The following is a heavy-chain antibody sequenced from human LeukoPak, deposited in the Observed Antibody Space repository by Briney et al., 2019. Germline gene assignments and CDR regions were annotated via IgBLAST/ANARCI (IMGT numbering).Heavy chain of an antibody. Sequence: PGGSLRLSCAASGFTFRSYWMRWVRQAPGKGLELVANIKQDGSEKNYVDSVKGRFTISRDNAKNSLYLQMNSLRAEDTAVYYCASGLELDYWGQGTLVTVSS. V-gene: IGHV3-7*03. J-gene: IGHJ4*02. CDR3: ASGLELDY. CDR1: GFTFRSYW. CDR2: IKQDGSEK.